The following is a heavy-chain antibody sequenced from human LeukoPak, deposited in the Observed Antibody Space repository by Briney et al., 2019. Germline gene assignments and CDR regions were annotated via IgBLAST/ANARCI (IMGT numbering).Heavy chain of an antibody. CDR1: GFTFSDYY. D-gene: IGHD3-22*01. V-gene: IGHV3-69-1*01. Sequence: PGGSLRLSCAASGFTFSDYYMSWIRQAPGKGLEWVSSISSSSYIYYADSVKGRFTISRDNSKNTLYLQMNSLRAEDTAVYYCAKEDRYYYDSSGPFDYWGQGTLVTVSS. J-gene: IGHJ4*02. CDR3: AKEDRYYYDSSGPFDY. CDR2: ISSSSYI.